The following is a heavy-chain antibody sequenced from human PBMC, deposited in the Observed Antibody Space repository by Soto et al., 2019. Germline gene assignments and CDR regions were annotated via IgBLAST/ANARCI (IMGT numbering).Heavy chain of an antibody. J-gene: IGHJ3*01. CDR3: AKDRGIIVKAGDAFDV. D-gene: IGHD3-16*02. CDR1: GFTFDDYA. V-gene: IGHV3-23*01. CDR2: ISDSGDRT. Sequence: GGSLRLSCVASGFTFDDYAMHWVRQAPGKGLEWVSYISDSGDRTYYADSVKGRFTISRDRSKNTVSLQMDSLRAEDTAVYYCAKDRGIIVKAGDAFDVWGQGTKVTVSS.